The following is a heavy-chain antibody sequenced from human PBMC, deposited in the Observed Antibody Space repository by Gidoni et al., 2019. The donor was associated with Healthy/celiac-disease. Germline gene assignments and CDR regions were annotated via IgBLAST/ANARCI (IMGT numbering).Heavy chain of an antibody. CDR1: GGSISSYY. CDR2: IYYSGST. CDR3: ARGINPMDDY. Sequence: QVQLQESGPGLVKPSETLSLTCTVSGGSISSYYSSWIRQPPGKGLEWIGYIYYSGSTNYNPSLKSRVTISVDTSKNQFSLKLSSVTAADTAVYYCARGINPMDDYWGQGTLVTVSS. D-gene: IGHD3-10*01. J-gene: IGHJ4*02. V-gene: IGHV4-59*01.